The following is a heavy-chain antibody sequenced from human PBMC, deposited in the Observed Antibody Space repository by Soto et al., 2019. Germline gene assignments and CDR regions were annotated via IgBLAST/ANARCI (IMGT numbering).Heavy chain of an antibody. CDR3: ARDVPRYCSSTSCYGGIRGYGMDV. Sequence: SETLSLTCTVSGGSISSYYWSWIRQPPGKGLEWIGYIYYSGSTNYNPSLKSRVTISVDTSKIQLSLKLTSVTAADTAVYYCARDVPRYCSSTSCYGGIRGYGMDVCGQGTTVTVSS. V-gene: IGHV4-59*12. CDR2: IYYSGST. J-gene: IGHJ6*02. CDR1: GGSISSYY. D-gene: IGHD2-2*01.